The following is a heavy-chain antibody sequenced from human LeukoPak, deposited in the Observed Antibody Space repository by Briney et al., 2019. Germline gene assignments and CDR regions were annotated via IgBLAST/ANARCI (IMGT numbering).Heavy chain of an antibody. Sequence: GGSLRLSCAASGFTFSSYAMNWVRQAPGKGLEWVSAINGRGDNTYYADSVKGRFTISRDNSKSTLFLQMNSLRAEDAAIYYCAKDRVSPGFNLFDPWGQGTLVTVSS. V-gene: IGHV3-23*01. J-gene: IGHJ5*02. D-gene: IGHD2/OR15-2a*01. CDR2: INGRGDNT. CDR3: AKDRVSPGFNLFDP. CDR1: GFTFSSYA.